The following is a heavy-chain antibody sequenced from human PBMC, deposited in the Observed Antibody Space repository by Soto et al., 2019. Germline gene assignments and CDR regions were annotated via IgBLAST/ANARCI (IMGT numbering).Heavy chain of an antibody. J-gene: IGHJ4*02. D-gene: IGHD3-16*01. CDR3: ARHGHWAPLDD. CDR1: GGSIDSSDFY. V-gene: IGHV4-39*01. Sequence: QLQLQESGPGLVKPSETLSLTCSVSGGSIDSSDFYWVWVGQPPGEGLEGFGSTYFGRTTYYNLSLRSRVTLSVDTSKNQFSLRLSSVTAADTAVYYCARHGHWAPLDDWGQGTLVTVSS. CDR2: TYFGRTT.